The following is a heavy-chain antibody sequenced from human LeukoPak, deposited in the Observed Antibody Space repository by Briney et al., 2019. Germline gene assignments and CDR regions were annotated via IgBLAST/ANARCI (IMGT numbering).Heavy chain of an antibody. D-gene: IGHD1-26*01. J-gene: IGHJ4*02. Sequence: GGSLRLSCAASGFTVSNAWMGWVRQAPGKGLEWVGRIKSKTDGGTTDYAAPVNGKSTIPRDDSKNTLYLQMNSLKTEDTAVYYCTTGRVGATTLWGQGTLVTVSS. CDR2: IKSKTDGGTT. CDR3: TTGRVGATTL. CDR1: GFTVSNAW. V-gene: IGHV3-15*01.